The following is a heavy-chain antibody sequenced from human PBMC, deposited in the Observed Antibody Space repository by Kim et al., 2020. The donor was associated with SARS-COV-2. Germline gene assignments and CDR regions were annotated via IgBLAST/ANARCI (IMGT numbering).Heavy chain of an antibody. Sequence: GGSLRLSCAASGFTFSSYSMNWVRQAPGKGLEWVSYISSSSSTIYYADSVQGRFTISRDNAKNSLYLQMNSLRDEDTAVYYCAREDRGIAVAAHFDYWGQGTLVTVSS. D-gene: IGHD6-19*01. CDR3: AREDRGIAVAAHFDY. CDR1: GFTFSSYS. V-gene: IGHV3-48*02. J-gene: IGHJ4*02. CDR2: ISSSSSTI.